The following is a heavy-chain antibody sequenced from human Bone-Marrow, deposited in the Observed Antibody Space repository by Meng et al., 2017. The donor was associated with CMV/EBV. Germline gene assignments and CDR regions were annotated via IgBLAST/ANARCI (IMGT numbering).Heavy chain of an antibody. CDR1: GFSLITSGMC. CDR3: ARINPESYGYYYYYGMDV. J-gene: IGHJ6*02. V-gene: IGHV2-70*20. D-gene: IGHD3-10*01. Sequence: SGLKLEKPTQTLTLTCHFSGFSLITSGMCVSWVRQPPGKALEWLALIDWDDDKYYSTSLKTRLTISKDTSKNQVVLTMTKMDPVDTATYYCARINPESYGYYYYYGMDVWGQGTTVTVSS. CDR2: IDWDDDK.